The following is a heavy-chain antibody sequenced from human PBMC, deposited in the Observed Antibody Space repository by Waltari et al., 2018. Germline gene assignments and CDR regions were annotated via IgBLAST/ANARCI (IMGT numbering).Heavy chain of an antibody. CDR2: IYTSGST. V-gene: IGHV4-61*02. D-gene: IGHD4-4*01. J-gene: IGHJ4*02. CDR1: GGSISSGSYY. Sequence: QVQLQESGPGLVKPSQTLSLTCTVSGGSISSGSYYWSWIRQPAGKGLEWSGRIYTSGSTNYYPPLKSRVTISVDTSKNQFSLKLSSVTAADTAVYYCASEGTTLNYEDYFDYWGQGTLVTVSS. CDR3: ASEGTTLNYEDYFDY.